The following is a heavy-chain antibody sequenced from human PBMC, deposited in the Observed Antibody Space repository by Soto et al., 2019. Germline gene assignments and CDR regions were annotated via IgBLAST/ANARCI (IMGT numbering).Heavy chain of an antibody. J-gene: IGHJ6*02. Sequence: PGGSLRLSCAASGFTFSSYAMSWVRQAPGKGLEWVSAISGSGGSTYYADSVKGRFTISRDNSKNTLYLQMNSLRAEDTAVYYCAKDMYKRLLEGPIGGMDVWGQGTTVTVSS. CDR2: ISGSGGST. D-gene: IGHD3-3*01. CDR1: GFTFSSYA. CDR3: AKDMYKRLLEGPIGGMDV. V-gene: IGHV3-23*01.